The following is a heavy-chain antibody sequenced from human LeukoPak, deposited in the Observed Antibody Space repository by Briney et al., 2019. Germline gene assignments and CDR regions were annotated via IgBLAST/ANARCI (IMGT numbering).Heavy chain of an antibody. Sequence: GGSLRLSCAASGFTFSSYWMSWVRQAPGKGLEWVANIKQDGSEKYYVDSVKGRFTISRDKAKNSLYLQMNSLRAEDTAVYYCARDPGWDCSGGSCYLDYWGQGTLVTVSS. V-gene: IGHV3-7*04. CDR1: GFTFSSYW. CDR3: ARDPGWDCSGGSCYLDY. D-gene: IGHD2-15*01. J-gene: IGHJ4*02. CDR2: IKQDGSEK.